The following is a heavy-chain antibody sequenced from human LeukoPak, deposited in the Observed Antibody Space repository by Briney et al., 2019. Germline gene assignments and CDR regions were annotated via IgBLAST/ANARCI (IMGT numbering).Heavy chain of an antibody. CDR1: GFTFSGYS. V-gene: IGHV3-48*04. J-gene: IGHJ5*02. D-gene: IGHD5-24*01. CDR3: ARASDPWLQLT. CDR2: ISPSSSTI. Sequence: GGSLRLSCAASGFTFSGYSVNWVRQAPGKGLEWVSNISPSSSTIYYADSVRGRFSISGDNAQTSLYLQMNSLRAEDTAVYYCARASDPWLQLTWGQGTLVTVSS.